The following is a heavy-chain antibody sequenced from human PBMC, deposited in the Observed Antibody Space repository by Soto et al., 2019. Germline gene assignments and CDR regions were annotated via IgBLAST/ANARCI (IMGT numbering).Heavy chain of an antibody. D-gene: IGHD2-15*01. CDR1: GYTFTSYA. V-gene: IGHV1-3*01. Sequence: ASVKVSCKASGYTFTSYAMHWVRQAPGQRLEWMGWINAGNGNTKYSQKFQGRVTMTTATSTSTAYMELRSLRSDDTAVYYCATPRVGLCSGGSCYPNWFDPWGQGTLVTVSS. J-gene: IGHJ5*02. CDR2: INAGNGNT. CDR3: ATPRVGLCSGGSCYPNWFDP.